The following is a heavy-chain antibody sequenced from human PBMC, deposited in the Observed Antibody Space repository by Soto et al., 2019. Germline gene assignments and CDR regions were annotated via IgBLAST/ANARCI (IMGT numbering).Heavy chain of an antibody. CDR1: GFTFSSYA. V-gene: IGHV3-23*01. J-gene: IGHJ4*02. CDR3: ARRGSGRYYDY. D-gene: IGHD1-26*01. Sequence: EVQLLESGGGLVQPGWSLRLSCAASGFTFSSYAMRWVRQAPVKGLEWGSAISGSGGSTYYADSVKGRFTISRDNSKNTLYLQMNSLRAEDTAVYYCARRGSGRYYDYWGQGTLVTVSS. CDR2: ISGSGGST.